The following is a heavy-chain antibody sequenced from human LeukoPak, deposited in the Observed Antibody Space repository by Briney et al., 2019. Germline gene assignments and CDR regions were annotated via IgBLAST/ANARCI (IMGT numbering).Heavy chain of an antibody. D-gene: IGHD2-21*02. Sequence: PSETLSLTCTVSGGSINSFYWSWIRQPAGKGLEWIGRIYTSGSTNYNPSLKSRVTMSVDTSKNQFSLKLSSVTAADTAVYYCASLVVVTAGPIDYWGQGTLVTVSS. CDR1: GGSINSFY. CDR2: IYTSGST. V-gene: IGHV4-4*07. CDR3: ASLVVVTAGPIDY. J-gene: IGHJ4*02.